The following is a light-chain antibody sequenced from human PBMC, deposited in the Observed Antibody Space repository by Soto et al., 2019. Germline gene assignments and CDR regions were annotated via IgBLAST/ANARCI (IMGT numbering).Light chain of an antibody. J-gene: IGKJ1*01. V-gene: IGKV1-6*01. CDR3: LQNHNYPRT. CDR1: QDISGD. Sequence: AIQMTQSPSSLSASVGDRVTITCRASQDISGDVGWYQQTPGKAPKLLISGASRLQSGVPSRFSGSGSGAAFTLTITSLRPEDSATYYCLQNHNYPRTFGQGTKVDIK. CDR2: GAS.